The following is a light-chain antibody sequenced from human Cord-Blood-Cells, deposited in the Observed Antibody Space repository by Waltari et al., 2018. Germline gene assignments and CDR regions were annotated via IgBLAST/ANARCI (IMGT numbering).Light chain of an antibody. Sequence: DLQMTQSPSTLPASLWARVTITCRASQSISSYLNWYQQKPGKAPKLLIYAASSLQSGVPSRFSGSGSGTDFTLTISSLQPEDFATYYCQQSYSTLLFTFGPGTKVDIK. CDR3: QQSYSTLLFT. CDR1: QSISSY. V-gene: IGKV1-39*01. J-gene: IGKJ3*01. CDR2: AAS.